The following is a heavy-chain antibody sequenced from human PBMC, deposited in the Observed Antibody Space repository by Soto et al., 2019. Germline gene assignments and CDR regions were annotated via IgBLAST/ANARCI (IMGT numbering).Heavy chain of an antibody. D-gene: IGHD3-9*01. CDR3: TTDPEGTGYSYYYYYMDV. J-gene: IGHJ6*03. V-gene: IGHV3-15*01. CDR2: IKSKTDGGTT. Sequence: GGSLRLSCAASGFTFSNAWMSWVRQAPGKGLEWVGRIKSKTDGGTTDYAAPVKGRFTISRDDSKNTLYLQMNSLKTEDTAVYYCTTDPEGTGYSYYYYYMDVWGKGTTVTVSS. CDR1: GFTFSNAW.